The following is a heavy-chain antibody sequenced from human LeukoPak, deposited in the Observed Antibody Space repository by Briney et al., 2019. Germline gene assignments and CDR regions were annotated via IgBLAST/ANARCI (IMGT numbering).Heavy chain of an antibody. V-gene: IGHV4-61*02. CDR1: GGSISSGSYY. D-gene: IGHD3-22*01. J-gene: IGHJ4*02. CDR3: ARRPYYFDTSGDDY. Sequence: SETLSLTCTVSGGSISSGSYYWSWIRQPAGKGLEWIGRIYTSGSTNYNPSLKSRVTISVDTSKNQFSLKLSSVTAADTAVYYCARRPYYFDTSGDDYWGQGILVTVSS. CDR2: IYTSGST.